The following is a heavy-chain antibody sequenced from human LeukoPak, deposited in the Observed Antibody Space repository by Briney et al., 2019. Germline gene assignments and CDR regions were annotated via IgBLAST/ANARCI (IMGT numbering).Heavy chain of an antibody. J-gene: IGHJ4*02. D-gene: IGHD6-19*01. Sequence: GGSLRLSCAASGFTFSSYSMNWVRQAPGKGLEWVSAISGSGGSTYYADSMKGRFTISRDNSKNTLYLQMNSLRAEDTAVYYCAKDLAVAGDYWGQGTLVTVSS. CDR3: AKDLAVAGDY. CDR1: GFTFSSYS. CDR2: ISGSGGST. V-gene: IGHV3-23*01.